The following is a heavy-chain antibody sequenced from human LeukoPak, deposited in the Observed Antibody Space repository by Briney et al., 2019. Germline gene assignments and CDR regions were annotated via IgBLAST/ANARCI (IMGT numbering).Heavy chain of an antibody. CDR3: ARDGVGPEGLRAFDI. Sequence: PSETLSLTCTVSGGSISSSSYYWGWIRQPPGKGLEWIGYISYSGSTNYNPSLKSRVTISLDTSKNQFSLKLSSVTAADTAVYYCARDGVGPEGLRAFDIWGQGTLVTVSS. CDR1: GGSISSSSYY. V-gene: IGHV4-61*05. D-gene: IGHD3-10*01. J-gene: IGHJ4*02. CDR2: ISYSGST.